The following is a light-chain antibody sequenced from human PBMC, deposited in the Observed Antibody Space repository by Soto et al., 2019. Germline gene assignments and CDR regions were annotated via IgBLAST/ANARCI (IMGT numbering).Light chain of an antibody. CDR3: QQRSSWPLLWT. CDR1: QNVASS. J-gene: IGKJ4*01. V-gene: IGKV3-11*01. CDR2: DAS. Sequence: EIVLTQSPATLSLSPGERATLSCRTSQNVASSLAWYQQKPGQSPRLLIYDASNRAAGIPARFSGSGSGTGFTLTISSLEPEDFAVYYCQQRSSWPLLWTFGGGTKVDIK.